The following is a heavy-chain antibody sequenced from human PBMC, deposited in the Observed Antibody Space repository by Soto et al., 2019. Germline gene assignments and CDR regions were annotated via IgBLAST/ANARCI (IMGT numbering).Heavy chain of an antibody. CDR1: GFTFSSYG. CDR2: IWYDGSNK. Sequence: QVQLVESGGGVVQPGRSLRLSCAASGFTFSSYGMHWVRQAPGKGLEWVAVIWYDGSNKYYADSVKGRFTISRDNSKNTLSLQMNSLRAEDTAVYYCARGRGSSWTYFDYWGQGTLVTVSS. D-gene: IGHD6-13*01. J-gene: IGHJ4*02. V-gene: IGHV3-33*01. CDR3: ARGRGSSWTYFDY.